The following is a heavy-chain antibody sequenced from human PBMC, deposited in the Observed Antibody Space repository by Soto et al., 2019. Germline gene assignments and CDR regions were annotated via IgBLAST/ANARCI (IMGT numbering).Heavy chain of an antibody. V-gene: IGHV1-8*01. Sequence: AASVKVSCKASGYTFTSYDINWVRQATGQGLEWMGWMNPNSGNTGYAQKFQGRVTMTRNTSISTAYMELSSLRSEDTAVYYCARVATMVRGVIIPYWFDPWGQGTLVTVSS. J-gene: IGHJ5*02. CDR3: ARVATMVRGVIIPYWFDP. D-gene: IGHD3-10*01. CDR2: MNPNSGNT. CDR1: GYTFTSYD.